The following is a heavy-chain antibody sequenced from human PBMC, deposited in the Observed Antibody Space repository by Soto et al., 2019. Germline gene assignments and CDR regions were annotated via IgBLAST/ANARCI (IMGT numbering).Heavy chain of an antibody. CDR1: GGSIRSGGYY. V-gene: IGHV4-31*03. D-gene: IGHD5-18*01. Sequence: PSETLSLTCTVSGGSIRSGGYYWSWVRQNPRRGLEWIGNIYYSGNTYYNPSLKSRLTISVDTSKNQFSLNLSSVTAADTAVYYCARDRLMATAGTARHYFGLDVGGQGTTVTVSS. CDR3: ARDRLMATAGTARHYFGLDV. J-gene: IGHJ6*02. CDR2: IYYSGNT.